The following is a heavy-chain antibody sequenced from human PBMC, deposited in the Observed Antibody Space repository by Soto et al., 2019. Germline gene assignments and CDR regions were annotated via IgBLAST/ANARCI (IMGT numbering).Heavy chain of an antibody. CDR1: GGSISSYY. V-gene: IGHV4-59*08. CDR2: IYYSGST. D-gene: IGHD3-3*01. J-gene: IGHJ4*02. CDR3: ARLSGYLFDY. Sequence: SETLSLTCTVSGGSISSYYWSWIRQPPGKGLEWIGYIYYSGSTNYNPSLKSRVTISVDTSKNQFSLKLSSVTAADTAVYYCARLSGYLFDYWGQGTLVTVSS.